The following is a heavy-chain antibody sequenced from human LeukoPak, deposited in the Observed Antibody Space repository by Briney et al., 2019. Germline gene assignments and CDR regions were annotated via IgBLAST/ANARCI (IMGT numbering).Heavy chain of an antibody. CDR1: GFIFRNYA. J-gene: IGHJ5*02. V-gene: IGHV3-30*04. Sequence: GASLRLSCAASGFIFRNYAMSWVRQAPGKGLEWVAVISYDGSNKYYADSVKGRFTISRDNSKNTLYLQMNSLRAEDTAVYYCARVYSSSWSRFDPWGQGTLVTVSS. CDR3: ARVYSSSWSRFDP. D-gene: IGHD6-13*01. CDR2: ISYDGSNK.